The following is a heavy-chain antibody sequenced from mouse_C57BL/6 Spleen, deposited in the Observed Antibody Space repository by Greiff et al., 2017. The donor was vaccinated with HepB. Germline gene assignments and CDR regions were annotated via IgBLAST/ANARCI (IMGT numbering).Heavy chain of an antibody. D-gene: IGHD2-4*01. CDR1: GYTFTSYW. Sequence: QVQLQQPGAELVMPGSSVKLSCKASGYTFTSYWMHWVQQMPGQCLEWIGEIDPSDSYSNYNQKFKGKFTLTVDKSSSTAYMQLSSLTSEDSAVYYCARGDDYAFAYWGQETLVTVSA. CDR2: IDPSDSYS. J-gene: IGHJ3*01. CDR3: ARGDDYAFAY. V-gene: IGHV1-69*01.